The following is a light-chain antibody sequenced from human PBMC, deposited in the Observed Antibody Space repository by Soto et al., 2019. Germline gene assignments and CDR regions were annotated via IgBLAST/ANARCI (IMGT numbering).Light chain of an antibody. V-gene: IGLV2-14*01. CDR3: SSYTSSSTLVV. Sequence: QSALTQPASVSGSPGQSITISCTGTSSDVVGYSFVSWYQQHPGKAPKLMIYDVSNRPSGGSNRFSGSKSGNTASLTISGLQAEDEADYYCSSYTSSSTLVVFGGGTKVTVL. J-gene: IGLJ2*01. CDR1: SSDVVGYSF. CDR2: DVS.